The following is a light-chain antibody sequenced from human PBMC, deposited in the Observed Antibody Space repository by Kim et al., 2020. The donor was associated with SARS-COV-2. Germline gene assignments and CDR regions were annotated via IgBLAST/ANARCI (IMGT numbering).Light chain of an antibody. CDR3: QQSYSTLYT. Sequence: SASIGDRVTITCRASQSISTYLSWYQQMPGKAPKRLIYAASSLQSGVPSRFSGSGSGTDFSLTISNLQPEDFATYFCQQSYSTLYTFGQGTKLEI. V-gene: IGKV1-39*01. J-gene: IGKJ2*01. CDR2: AAS. CDR1: QSISTY.